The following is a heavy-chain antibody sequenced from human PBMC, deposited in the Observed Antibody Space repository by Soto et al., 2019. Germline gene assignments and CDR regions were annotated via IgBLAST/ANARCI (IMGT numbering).Heavy chain of an antibody. CDR2: IYYSGST. D-gene: IGHD3-22*01. CDR1: GGSISSGGYY. CDR3: ARAVHYYYDSSGYYFDY. V-gene: IGHV4-31*03. Sequence: PAETLSLTCTVSGGSISSGGYYWSWIRQHPGKGLEWIGYIYYSGSTYYNPSLKSRVTISVDTSKNQFSLKLSSVTAADTAVYYCARAVHYYYDSSGYYFDYWGQGTLVTVS. J-gene: IGHJ4*02.